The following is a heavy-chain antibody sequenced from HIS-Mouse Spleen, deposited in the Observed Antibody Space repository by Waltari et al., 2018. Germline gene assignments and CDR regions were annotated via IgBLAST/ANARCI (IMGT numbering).Heavy chain of an antibody. CDR1: GFTFSSCW. D-gene: IGHD1-26*01. CDR3: ARDSGGSYFDY. CDR2: IKQDGSEK. V-gene: IGHV3-7*01. J-gene: IGHJ4*02. Sequence: EVQLVESGGGLVQPGGSLRLSCAASGFTFSSCWMSGFRQVPGKGLEWVANIKQDGSEKYYVDSVKGRFTISRDNAKNSLYLQMNSLRAEDTAVYYCARDSGGSYFDYWGQGTLVTVSS.